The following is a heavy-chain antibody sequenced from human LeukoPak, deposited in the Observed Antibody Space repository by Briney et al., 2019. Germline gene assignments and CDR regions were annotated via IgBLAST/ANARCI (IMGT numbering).Heavy chain of an antibody. V-gene: IGHV1-2*02. CDR2: INFNSGDT. CDR3: VRERGATVDY. D-gene: IGHD1-26*01. CDR1: GYTFSGYY. J-gene: IGHJ4*02. Sequence: GASVKVSCKASGYTFSGYYIHWVRQAPGQGLEWMGWINFNSGDTNYAQKFQGRVTVTGDTSISTTYMELSSLRADDTAIYYCVRERGATVDYWGQGTLVTVSS.